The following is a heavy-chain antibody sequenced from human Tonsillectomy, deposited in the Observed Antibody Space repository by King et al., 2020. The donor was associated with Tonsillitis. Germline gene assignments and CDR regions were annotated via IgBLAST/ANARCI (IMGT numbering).Heavy chain of an antibody. D-gene: IGHD2-8*01. V-gene: IGHV5-51*01. CDR2: IYPGDSDT. CDR1: GYSFTSYW. CDR3: ARGALMVYRIGYNWFDP. Sequence: VQLVESGAEVKKPGESLKISCKGSGYSFTSYWIGWVRQMPGKGLEWMGIIYPGDSDTRYSPPFQGQVTISADKSISTAYLQWSSLKASDTAMYYCARGALMVYRIGYNWFDPWGQGTLVTVSS. J-gene: IGHJ5*02.